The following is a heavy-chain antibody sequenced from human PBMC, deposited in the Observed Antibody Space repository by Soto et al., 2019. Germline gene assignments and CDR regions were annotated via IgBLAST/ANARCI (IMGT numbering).Heavy chain of an antibody. Sequence: QVQLQESGPGLVKPSETLSLTCTVSGGSISSYYWSWIRQPPGKGLERIGYIYYSGSTNYNPSLKSRVTISVDTSKNQFSLTLSSVTAADTAVYYCARLLWSRGDWFDPWGQGTLVTVSS. V-gene: IGHV4-59*08. CDR3: ARLLWSRGDWFDP. D-gene: IGHD3-10*01. CDR2: IYYSGST. J-gene: IGHJ5*02. CDR1: GGSISSYY.